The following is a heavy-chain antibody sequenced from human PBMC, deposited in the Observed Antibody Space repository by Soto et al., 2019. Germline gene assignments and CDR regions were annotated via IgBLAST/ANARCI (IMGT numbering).Heavy chain of an antibody. CDR2: ISYDGSNK. J-gene: IGHJ6*02. CDR3: AKVSCSSTSCPYYYYYGMDV. V-gene: IGHV3-30*18. D-gene: IGHD2-2*01. CDR1: GFTFSSYG. Sequence: GGSLRLSCAASGFTFSSYGMHWVRQAPGKGLEWVAVISYDGSNKYYADSVKGRFAISRDNSKNTLYLQMNSLRAEDTAVYYCAKVSCSSTSCPYYYYYGMDVWGQGTTVTVSS.